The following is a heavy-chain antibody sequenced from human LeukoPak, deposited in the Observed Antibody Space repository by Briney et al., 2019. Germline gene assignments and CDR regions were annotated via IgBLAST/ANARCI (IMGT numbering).Heavy chain of an antibody. J-gene: IGHJ4*02. CDR1: GFPLSSYA. CDR3: VGYYFSFDY. Sequence: GGSLRLSCAASGFPLSSYAMSWVRQAPGKGLEWVAFIRYDGSNKYYADSVKGRFTISRDNSKNTLYLQMNSLRAEDTAVYYCVGYYFSFDYWGQGTLVTVSS. D-gene: IGHD3-22*01. V-gene: IGHV3-30*02. CDR2: IRYDGSNK.